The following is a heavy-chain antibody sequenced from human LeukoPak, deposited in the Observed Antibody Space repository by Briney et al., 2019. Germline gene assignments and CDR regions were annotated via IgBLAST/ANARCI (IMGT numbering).Heavy chain of an antibody. Sequence: PGGSLRLSCAASGFTFSSYSMNWVRQAPGKGLEWVSSISSSSSYIYYADSVKGRFTISRDNAKNSLYLQMNSLRAEDTAVYYCARGRGSNNHYYHSNWVTPYDYWGQGTLVTVSS. J-gene: IGHJ4*02. CDR1: GFTFSSYS. CDR3: ARGRGSNNHYYHSNWVTPYDY. V-gene: IGHV3-21*01. D-gene: IGHD3-22*01. CDR2: ISSSSSYI.